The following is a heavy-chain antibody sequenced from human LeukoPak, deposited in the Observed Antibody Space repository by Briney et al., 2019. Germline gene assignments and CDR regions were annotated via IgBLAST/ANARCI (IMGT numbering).Heavy chain of an antibody. Sequence: SETLSLTCTVSGGSISSYYWSWIRQAAGKGLQWIGRIYTSGSTDYHPSLKPRLTMSVGTSKNQFSLKLSSVTAADTAVYYCARGGSSWQSFDYWREGTVVTVSS. D-gene: IGHD6-13*01. J-gene: IGHJ4*02. V-gene: IGHV4-4*07. CDR2: IYTSGST. CDR3: ARGGSSWQSFDY. CDR1: GGSISSYY.